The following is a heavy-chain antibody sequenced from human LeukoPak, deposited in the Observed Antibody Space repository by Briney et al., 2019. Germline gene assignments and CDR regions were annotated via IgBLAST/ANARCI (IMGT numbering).Heavy chain of an antibody. CDR2: INPSGGST. CDR1: GYSFSDYY. D-gene: IGHD4-17*01. J-gene: IGHJ4*02. CDR3: ARDTPTVNYYFDY. V-gene: IGHV1-46*01. Sequence: GASVKVSCKASGYSFSDYYLHWVRQAPGQGLEWMGVINPSGGSTTYAQKFQGRVTMTTDTSTSTVYMDLSSLRSEDTAVYYCARDTPTVNYYFDYWGQGTLVTVSS.